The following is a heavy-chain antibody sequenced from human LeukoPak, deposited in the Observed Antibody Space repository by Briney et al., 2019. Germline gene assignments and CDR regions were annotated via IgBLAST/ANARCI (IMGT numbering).Heavy chain of an antibody. D-gene: IGHD4-17*01. CDR2: ISVYNDNR. V-gene: IGHV1-18*01. J-gene: IGHJ4*02. CDR1: GYTFTSYG. Sequence: ASVKVSCKASGYTFTSYGISWVRQAPGQGLEWMEWISVYNDNRKYAQNFQGRLTMTTDTFTSTAYMELRSLRSDDTAVYYCARDTGYGDYVGDYWGQGTLVTVSS. CDR3: ARDTGYGDYVGDY.